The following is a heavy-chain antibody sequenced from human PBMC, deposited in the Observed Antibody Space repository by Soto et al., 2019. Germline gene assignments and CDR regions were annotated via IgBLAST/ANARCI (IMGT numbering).Heavy chain of an antibody. J-gene: IGHJ6*02. CDR2: IDPSDSYT. CDR3: ARHASGKRQHLDV. D-gene: IGHD3-3*01. Sequence: GAALKISCKGSGYSFTSYWISSVRQMPGKGLEWMGRIDPSDSYTNYSPSFQGHVTISADKSISTAYLQWSSLKASDTAMYYCARHASGKRQHLDVWGQGTTVTVSS. CDR1: GYSFTSYW. V-gene: IGHV5-10-1*01.